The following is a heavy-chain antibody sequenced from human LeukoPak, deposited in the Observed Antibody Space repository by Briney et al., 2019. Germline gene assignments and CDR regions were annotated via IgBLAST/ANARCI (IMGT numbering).Heavy chain of an antibody. CDR2: ISSSGSTI. CDR3: ARAEPTYYYDSGWDSKPSGYFDY. V-gene: IGHV3-11*01. D-gene: IGHD3-22*01. CDR1: GFTFSDYY. Sequence: GGSLRLSCAASGFTFSDYYMSWIRQAPGKGLEWVSYISSSGSTIYYADSVKGRFTISRDNAKNSLYLQMNSLRAEDTAVYYCARAEPTYYYDSGWDSKPSGYFDYWGQGTLVTVSS. J-gene: IGHJ4*02.